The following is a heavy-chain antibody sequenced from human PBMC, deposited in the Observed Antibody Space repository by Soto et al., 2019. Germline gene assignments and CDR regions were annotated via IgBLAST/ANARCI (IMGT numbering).Heavy chain of an antibody. D-gene: IGHD3-9*01. CDR3: AQLETGWGIYYYYGMDV. V-gene: IGHV3-30*18. Sequence: QVQLVESGGGVVQPGRSLRLSCAASGFTFSSYGMHWVRQAPGKGLEWVAVISYDGSNKYYADSVKGRFTISRDNSKNTLYLQMNSLRAEDTAVYYCAQLETGWGIYYYYGMDVWGQGTTVTVSS. CDR1: GFTFSSYG. J-gene: IGHJ6*02. CDR2: ISYDGSNK.